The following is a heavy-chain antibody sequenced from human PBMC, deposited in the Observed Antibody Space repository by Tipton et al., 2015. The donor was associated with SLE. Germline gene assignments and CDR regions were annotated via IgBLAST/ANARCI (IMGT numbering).Heavy chain of an antibody. Sequence: LRLSCTVSGYSISSGYYWGWIRQPPGKGLEWIGSIYYSGSTYYNPSLKSRVTVSVDTSKNQFSLKLSSVTAADTAVYYCASQGGYYGSGSYYDFDYWGQGTLVTVSS. D-gene: IGHD3-10*01. V-gene: IGHV4-38-2*02. CDR1: GYSISSGYY. CDR2: IYYSGST. J-gene: IGHJ4*02. CDR3: ASQGGYYGSGSYYDFDY.